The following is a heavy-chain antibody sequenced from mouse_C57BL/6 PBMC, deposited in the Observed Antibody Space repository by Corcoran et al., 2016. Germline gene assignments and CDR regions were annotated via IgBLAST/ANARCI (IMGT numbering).Heavy chain of an antibody. CDR3: AIYYGNYVPLGY. V-gene: IGHV1-26*01. J-gene: IGHJ2*01. Sequence: EVQLQQSGPELVKPGASVKISCKASGYTFTDYYMNWVKQSHGKSLEWIGDINPNNGGTRYNQKFKGKATLTVDKSSSTAYMELRSLTSEDSAVYYCAIYYGNYVPLGYWGQGTTLTVSS. CDR2: INPNNGGT. CDR1: GYTFTDYY. D-gene: IGHD2-1*01.